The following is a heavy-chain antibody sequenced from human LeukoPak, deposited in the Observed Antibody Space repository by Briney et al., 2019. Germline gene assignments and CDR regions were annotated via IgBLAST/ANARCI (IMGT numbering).Heavy chain of an antibody. J-gene: IGHJ3*02. Sequence: GASVKVSCKASGYTFTGYYMHWVRQAPGQGLEWMGWINPNSGGTNYAQKFQGRVTMTRDTSISTAYMELSRLRSDDTAVYYCARGNYYDSSGYYYNDAFDIWGQGTMVTVSS. D-gene: IGHD3-22*01. CDR1: GYTFTGYY. CDR3: ARGNYYDSSGYYYNDAFDI. V-gene: IGHV1-2*02. CDR2: INPNSGGT.